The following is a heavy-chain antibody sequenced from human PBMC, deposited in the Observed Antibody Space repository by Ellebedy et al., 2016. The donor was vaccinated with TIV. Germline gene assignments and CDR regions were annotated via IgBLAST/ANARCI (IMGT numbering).Heavy chain of an antibody. V-gene: IGHV4-39*07. CDR1: GDSIISSKYY. CDR2: VYYSGAT. CDR3: AAYYGGRFDY. J-gene: IGHJ4*02. Sequence: MPSETLSLTCDVSGDSIISSKYYWGWIRQAPGKGLEWIGSVYYSGATYYNPSLESRVAISIDTSENQFSLRLSSVTAADTAVYYCAAYYGGRFDYWGQGTLVTVSS. D-gene: IGHD4-23*01.